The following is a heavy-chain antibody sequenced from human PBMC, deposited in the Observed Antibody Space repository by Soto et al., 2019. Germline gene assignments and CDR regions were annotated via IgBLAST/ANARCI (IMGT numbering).Heavy chain of an antibody. Sequence: ASVKVSCKASGYTFTSYAMHWVRQAPGQRLEWMGWIIAGNGNTKYSQKFQGRVTITRDTSASTAYMELSSLRSEDTAVYYCARVLKYSNYYDYWGQGTLVTVSS. CDR1: GYTFTSYA. J-gene: IGHJ4*02. CDR2: IIAGNGNT. D-gene: IGHD4-4*01. CDR3: ARVLKYSNYYDY. V-gene: IGHV1-3*01.